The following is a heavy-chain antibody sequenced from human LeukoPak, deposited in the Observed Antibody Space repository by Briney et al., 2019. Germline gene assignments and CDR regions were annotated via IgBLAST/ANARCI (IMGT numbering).Heavy chain of an antibody. Sequence: GGSLRPSCAASGFTFSSYATSWVRQAPGKGLEWVSAISGSGGSTYYADSVKGRFTISRDNSKNTLYLQMNSLRAEDTAVYYCAKDQKNNWNYWGPPKPPGMDVWGQGTTVTVSS. D-gene: IGHD1-7*01. CDR1: GFTFSSYA. CDR3: AKDQKNNWNYWGPPKPPGMDV. V-gene: IGHV3-23*01. J-gene: IGHJ6*02. CDR2: ISGSGGST.